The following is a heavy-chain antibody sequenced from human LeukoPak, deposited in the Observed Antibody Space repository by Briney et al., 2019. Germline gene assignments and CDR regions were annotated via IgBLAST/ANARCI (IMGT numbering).Heavy chain of an antibody. D-gene: IGHD6-6*01. Sequence: GGSLRLTCAASGFTFSSYAMSWVRQAPGKGLEWVSAISGSGGSTYYADSVKGRFTISRDNSKNTLYLQMNSLRAEDTAVYYCANSPTNVLFDYWGQGTLVTVSS. CDR3: ANSPTNVLFDY. V-gene: IGHV3-23*01. CDR2: ISGSGGST. J-gene: IGHJ4*02. CDR1: GFTFSSYA.